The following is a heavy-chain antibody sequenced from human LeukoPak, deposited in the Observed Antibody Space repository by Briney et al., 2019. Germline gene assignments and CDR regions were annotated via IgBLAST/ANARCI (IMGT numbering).Heavy chain of an antibody. V-gene: IGHV1-2*02. CDR2: INPNSGGT. CDR1: GYTFTGYY. J-gene: IGHJ4*02. D-gene: IGHD6-19*01. CDR3: ARTAPYSSGWYLVDY. Sequence: ASVKVSCKASGYTFTGYYMHWVRQAPGQGLEWMGWINPNSGGTNYAQKFQGRVTMTRDTSISTAYMEPSRLRSDDTAVYYCARTAPYSSGWYLVDYWGQGTLVTVSS.